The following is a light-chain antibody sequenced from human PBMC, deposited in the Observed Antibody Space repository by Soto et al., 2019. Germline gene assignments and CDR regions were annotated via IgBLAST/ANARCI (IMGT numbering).Light chain of an antibody. V-gene: IGLV2-14*01. CDR1: SSYVGGYNY. CDR3: SSYTSSSTLYV. CDR2: YVS. J-gene: IGLJ1*01. Sequence: QSALTQPASVSGSPGQSITISCTGTSSYVGGYNYVSWYQQHPGKAPKLMIYYVSNRPSGVSNRFSGSKSGNTASLTISGLQAEDEADYSCSSYTSSSTLYVFGTGTKLTVL.